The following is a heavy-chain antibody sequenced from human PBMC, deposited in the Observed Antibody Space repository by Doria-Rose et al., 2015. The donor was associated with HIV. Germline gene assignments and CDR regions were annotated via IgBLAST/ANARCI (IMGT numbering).Heavy chain of an antibody. J-gene: IGHJ4*02. CDR1: GVSLSSPGMG. D-gene: IGHD6-13*01. Sequence: SGPVLVKPTETLTLTCTVSGVSLSSPGMGVSWIRQPPGKALEWLANIFSADERSYKTSLKSRLTISRGTYKSQVVLTMTDMDPVDTATYYCARIKSSRWYHKYYFDFWGQGTLVLVSA. CDR3: ARIKSSRWYHKYYFDF. V-gene: IGHV2-26*01. CDR2: IFSADER.